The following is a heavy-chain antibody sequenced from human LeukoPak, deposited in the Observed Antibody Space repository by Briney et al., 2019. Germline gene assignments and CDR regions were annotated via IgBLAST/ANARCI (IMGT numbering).Heavy chain of an antibody. D-gene: IGHD2-21*01. J-gene: IGHJ3*02. V-gene: IGHV4-61*01. CDR2: IYYSGST. CDR1: GGSVSSGSYY. Sequence: PSETLSLTCAVSGGSVSSGSYYWSWIRQPPGKGLEWIGYIYYSGSTNYNPSLKSRVTISVDTSKNQFSLKLSSVTAADTAVYYCARDQDDWDAFDIWGQGTMVTVSS. CDR3: ARDQDDWDAFDI.